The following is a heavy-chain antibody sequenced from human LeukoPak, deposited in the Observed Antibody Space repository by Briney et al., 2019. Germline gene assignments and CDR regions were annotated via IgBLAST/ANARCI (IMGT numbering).Heavy chain of an antibody. CDR2: IYYSGST. CDR1: GGSISSYY. CDR3: ARGFSSSWYYDY. J-gene: IGHJ4*02. Sequence: SETLSLTCTVPGGSISSYYWSWIRQPPGKGLEWIGYIYYSGSTNYNPSLKSRVTISVDTSKNQFSLKLSSVTAADTAVYYCARGFSSSWYYDYWGQGTLVTVSS. V-gene: IGHV4-59*01. D-gene: IGHD6-13*01.